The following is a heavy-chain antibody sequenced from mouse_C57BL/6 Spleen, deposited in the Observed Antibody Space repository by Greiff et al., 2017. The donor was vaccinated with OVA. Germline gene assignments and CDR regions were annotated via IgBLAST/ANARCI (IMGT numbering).Heavy chain of an antibody. D-gene: IGHD1-1*01. J-gene: IGHJ4*01. Sequence: EVQLVESGGGLVQPKGSLKLSCAASGFSFNTYAMNWVRQAPGKGLEWVARIRSKSNNYATYYADSVKDRFTISRDDSESMLYLQMNNLKTEDTAMYYCVRDYSYAMDYWGQGTSVTVSS. CDR1: GFSFNTYA. V-gene: IGHV10-1*01. CDR3: VRDYSYAMDY. CDR2: IRSKSNNYAT.